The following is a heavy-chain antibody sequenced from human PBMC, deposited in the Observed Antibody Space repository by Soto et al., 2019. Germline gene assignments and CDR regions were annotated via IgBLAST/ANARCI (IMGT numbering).Heavy chain of an antibody. CDR1: GYTFTSYA. J-gene: IGHJ4*02. V-gene: IGHV1-3*01. CDR3: ARDRGIAAAHDY. CDR2: INAGNGNT. Sequence: ASVKVSCKASGYTFTSYAMHWVRQAPGQRLEWMGWINAGNGNTKYSQKFQGRVTITRDTSASTAYMELSSLRSEDTAVYYCARDRGIAAAHDYWGQGTLVTVSS. D-gene: IGHD6-13*01.